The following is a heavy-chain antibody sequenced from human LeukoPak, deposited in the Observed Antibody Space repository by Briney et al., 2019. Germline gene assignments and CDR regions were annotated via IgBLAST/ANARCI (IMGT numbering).Heavy chain of an antibody. CDR3: ARDSSSWYLGYYYYYMDV. CDR2: ISATGGTT. V-gene: IGHV3-23*01. CDR1: GFTFSSYG. D-gene: IGHD6-13*01. Sequence: GGSLRLSCAASGFTFSSYGMSWVRQAPGKGLEWVSAISATGGTTYYADSVKGRFTISRDNAKNSLYLQMNSLRAEDTAVYYCARDSSSWYLGYYYYYMDVWGKGTTVTVSS. J-gene: IGHJ6*03.